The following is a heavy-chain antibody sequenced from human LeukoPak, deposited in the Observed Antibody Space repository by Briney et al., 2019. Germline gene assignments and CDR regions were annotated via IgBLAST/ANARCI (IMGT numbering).Heavy chain of an antibody. CDR3: TRLMRLDAFDI. V-gene: IGHV3-49*04. Sequence: GGSLRLSCTASGFTFGDYAMSWVRQAPGKGLEWVGFIGSKAYGGTTEYAASVKGRFTISRDDSKGIAYLQMNSLKTEDTAVYYCTRLMRLDAFDIWGQGTMVTVSS. CDR2: IGSKAYGGTT. J-gene: IGHJ3*02. CDR1: GFTFGDYA.